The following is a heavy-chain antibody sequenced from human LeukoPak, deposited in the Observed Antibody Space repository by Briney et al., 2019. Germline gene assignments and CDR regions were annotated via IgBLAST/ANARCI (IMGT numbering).Heavy chain of an antibody. V-gene: IGHV1-69*13. J-gene: IGHJ5*02. D-gene: IGHD3/OR15-3a*01. CDR1: GYTFTTYP. CDR2: IIPISGTT. CDR3: ARDRNDFGLFDP. Sequence: SVKVSCKASGYTFTTYPMNWVRQAPGQGLEWMGEIIPISGTTNHAQKFQGRVTITADESTSTVYMELSSLRSEDTAVYYCARDRNDFGLFDPWGQGTLVTVSS.